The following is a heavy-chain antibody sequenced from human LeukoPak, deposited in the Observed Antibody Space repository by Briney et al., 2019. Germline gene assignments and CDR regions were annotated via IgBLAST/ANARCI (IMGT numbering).Heavy chain of an antibody. D-gene: IGHD3-3*01. CDR3: ARGLTRFLEWAPADY. CDR1: GGTFSSYA. J-gene: IGHJ4*02. V-gene: IGHV1-69*13. CDR2: IIPIFGTA. Sequence: SVKVSCKASGGTFSSYAISWVRQAPGQGLEWMGGIIPIFGTANYAQKFQGRVTITADESTSTAYMELSSLRSEDTAVYYCARGLTRFLEWAPADYWGQGTLVTVSS.